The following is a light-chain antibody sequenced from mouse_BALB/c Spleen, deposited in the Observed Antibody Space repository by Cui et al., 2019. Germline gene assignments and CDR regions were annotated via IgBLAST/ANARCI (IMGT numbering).Light chain of an antibody. J-gene: IGKJ5*01. CDR2: WAS. V-gene: IGKV8-21*01. Sequence: DLVMPQSPSSLAVLAGEKVTRSCKSSQSLLNSRTRKNYLAWYQQKPRQSPKLLIYWASTRESGVPDRFTGSGSGTDFTLTISSVQAEDLAVYYCNQSYNLLTFGAGTKLELK. CDR1: QSLLNSRTRKNY. CDR3: NQSYNLLT.